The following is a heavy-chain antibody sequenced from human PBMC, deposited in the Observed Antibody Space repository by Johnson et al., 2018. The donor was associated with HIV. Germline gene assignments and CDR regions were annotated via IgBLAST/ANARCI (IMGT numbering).Heavy chain of an antibody. V-gene: IGHV3-74*01. CDR2: INSDGSST. CDR1: GFTFSSYW. D-gene: IGHD6-13*01. Sequence: VQLVESGGGLVQPGGSLRLSCAASGFTFSSYWMHWVRQAPGKGLVWVSRINSDGSSTSYADTVKGRFTVSRDNSKNTLYLQMNSLRAEDTALYYCARDWAAVGRVGGMDAFDIWGQGTMVTVSS. CDR3: ARDWAAVGRVGGMDAFDI. J-gene: IGHJ3*02.